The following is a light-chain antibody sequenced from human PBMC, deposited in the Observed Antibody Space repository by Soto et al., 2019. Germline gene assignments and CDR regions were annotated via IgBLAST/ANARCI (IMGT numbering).Light chain of an antibody. CDR2: GAS. V-gene: IGKV3-15*01. CDR3: QQYNNWPIT. Sequence: EIVLTQSPGTLSLSPGERATLSCRASQSVSSNLAWYQQKPGQAPRLLIYGASTRATGIPARFSGSGSGTEFILTISSLQSEDFAVYYCQQYNNWPITFGQGTRLEIK. J-gene: IGKJ5*01. CDR1: QSVSSN.